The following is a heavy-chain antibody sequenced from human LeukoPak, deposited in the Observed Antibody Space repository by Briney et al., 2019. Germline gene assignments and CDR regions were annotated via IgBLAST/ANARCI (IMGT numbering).Heavy chain of an antibody. CDR2: INHSGST. CDR1: GGSFSGYY. D-gene: IGHD6-6*01. V-gene: IGHV4-34*01. Sequence: SETLSLTCAVYGGSFSGYYWSWIRQPPGKGLEWIGEINHSGSTNYNPSLKSRVTISVDTSKNQFSLKLSSVTAADTAVYYCERGWKQLVRYYYYMDVWGKGTTVTVSS. J-gene: IGHJ6*03. CDR3: ERGWKQLVRYYYYMDV.